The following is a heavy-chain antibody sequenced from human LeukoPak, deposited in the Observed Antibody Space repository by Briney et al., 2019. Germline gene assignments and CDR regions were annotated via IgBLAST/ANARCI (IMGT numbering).Heavy chain of an antibody. CDR3: ARNTKTSTNVDY. CDR1: GGSISSYY. CDR2: ICYSGST. V-gene: IGHV4-59*08. D-gene: IGHD2-8*01. Sequence: SETLSLTCTVSGGSISSYYWSWIRQPPGKGLEWIGYICYSGSTNYNPSLKSRVTISVDTSKSQFSLKLSSVTAADTAVYYCARNTKTSTNVDYWGQGTLVTVSS. J-gene: IGHJ4*02.